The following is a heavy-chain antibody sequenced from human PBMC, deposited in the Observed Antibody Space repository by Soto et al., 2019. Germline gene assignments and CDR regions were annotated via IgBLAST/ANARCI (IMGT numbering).Heavy chain of an antibody. Sequence: GSLRLSCAASGFTFSNYDMHWVRQVPGKGLEWVSGTGTTGETSYPDSVRGRFTVSRENAKNSLFLQMNSLRAGDTAIYYCARYNWNSHGFDPWGQGTLATVSA. CDR2: TGTTGET. J-gene: IGHJ5*02. V-gene: IGHV3-13*01. CDR1: GFTFSNYD. D-gene: IGHD1-7*01. CDR3: ARYNWNSHGFDP.